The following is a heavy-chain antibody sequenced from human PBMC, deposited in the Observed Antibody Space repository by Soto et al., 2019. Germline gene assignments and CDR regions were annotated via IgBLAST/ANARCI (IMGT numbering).Heavy chain of an antibody. CDR2: ISYDGSNK. V-gene: IGHV3-30*18. CDR3: AKERGGLSSSWYGSGIDV. J-gene: IGHJ6*02. D-gene: IGHD6-13*01. Sequence: QVQLVESGGGVVQPGRSLRLSCAASGFTFSRYGMHWVRQAPGKGLEWVAVISYDGSNKYYADSVKGRFTISRDNSKNTLYLQMTSLRAEDTAGYYCAKERGGLSSSWYGSGIDVWGQGTTVTVSS. CDR1: GFTFSRYG.